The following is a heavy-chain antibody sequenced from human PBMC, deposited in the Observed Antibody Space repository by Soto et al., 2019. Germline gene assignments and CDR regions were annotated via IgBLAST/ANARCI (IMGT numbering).Heavy chain of an antibody. CDR2: IYYSGST. D-gene: IGHD4-17*01. CDR1: GGSISSYY. CDR3: ARVSGDYFWFDP. J-gene: IGHJ5*02. Sequence: SETLSLTCTVSGGSISSYYWSWIRQPPGKGLEWIGYIYYSGSTNYNPSLKSRVTISVDTSKNQFSLKLSSVTAADTAVYYCARVSGDYFWFDPWGQGTLVTVSS. V-gene: IGHV4-59*01.